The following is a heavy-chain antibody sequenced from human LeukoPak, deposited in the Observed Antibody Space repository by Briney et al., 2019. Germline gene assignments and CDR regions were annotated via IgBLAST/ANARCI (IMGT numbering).Heavy chain of an antibody. CDR2: IYYSGST. CDR1: GGSISSGDYY. Sequence: KTSETLSLTCTVSGGSISSGDYYWSWIRQPPGKGLEWIGYIYYSGSTYYNPSLKSRVTISVDTSKNQFSLKLSSVTAADTAVYYCARGRYYDSSGYYHEEHYWGQGTLVTVSS. CDR3: ARGRYYDSSGYYHEEHY. V-gene: IGHV4-30-4*08. J-gene: IGHJ4*02. D-gene: IGHD3-22*01.